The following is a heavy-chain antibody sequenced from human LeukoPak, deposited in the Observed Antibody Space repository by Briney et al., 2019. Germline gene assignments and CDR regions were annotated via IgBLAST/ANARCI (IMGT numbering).Heavy chain of an antibody. V-gene: IGHV4-34*01. Sequence: SETLSLTCAVYGGSFSGYYWSWIRQPPGKGLEWIGEINHSGSTNYNPSLKSRVTISVDTSKNQFSLKLSSVTAADTAVYYCASRGMVYADTSNWFDPWGQGTLVTVSS. D-gene: IGHD2-8*01. CDR3: ASRGMVYADTSNWFDP. J-gene: IGHJ5*02. CDR1: GGSFSGYY. CDR2: INHSGST.